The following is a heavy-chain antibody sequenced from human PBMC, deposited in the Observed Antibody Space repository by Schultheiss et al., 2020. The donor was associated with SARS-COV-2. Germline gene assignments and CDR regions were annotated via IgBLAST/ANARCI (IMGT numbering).Heavy chain of an antibody. Sequence: GGSLRLSCAASGFTFSSYWMSWVRQAPGKGLEWVANIKQDGSEKYYVDSLKGRFTISRDNAKNTLYLQMNSLRAEDTAVYYCAARQMATSPYNWFDPWGQGTLVTVSS. CDR2: IKQDGSEK. CDR1: GFTFSSYW. J-gene: IGHJ5*02. CDR3: AARQMATSPYNWFDP. D-gene: IGHD5-24*01. V-gene: IGHV3-7*05.